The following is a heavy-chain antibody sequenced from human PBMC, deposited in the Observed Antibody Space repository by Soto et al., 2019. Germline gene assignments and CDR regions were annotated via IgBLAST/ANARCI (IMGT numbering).Heavy chain of an antibody. V-gene: IGHV1-18*01. D-gene: IGHD6-19*01. CDR3: ARDWVPGYSSGLYWFDP. Sequence: QVQLVQSGAEVKKPGASVKVSCKASGYTFTSYGISWVRQAPGQGLEWMGWISAYNGNTNYAQKLQGRVTMTTDTSTSTAYMELRSLRSDATAVYYCARDWVPGYSSGLYWFDPWGQGTLVTVSP. CDR1: GYTFTSYG. CDR2: ISAYNGNT. J-gene: IGHJ5*02.